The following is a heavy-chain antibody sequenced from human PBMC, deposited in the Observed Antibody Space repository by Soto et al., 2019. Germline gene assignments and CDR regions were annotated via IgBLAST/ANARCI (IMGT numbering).Heavy chain of an antibody. CDR2: INPNSGGT. CDR3: ARGGYCDTVNCYEGSYYGMDV. CDR1: GYSFTDYY. D-gene: IGHD2-2*03. J-gene: IGHJ6*02. V-gene: IGHV1-2*02. Sequence: QVQMVQSGAEVKKPGASVRVSCKTSGYSFTDYYIHWVRQAPGQGLECMGWINPNSGGTNYARKFQGRLTLTRDTSINTAYMELRSLTSDDTAVFHCARGGYCDTVNCYEGSYYGMDVWGQGTTVSVSS.